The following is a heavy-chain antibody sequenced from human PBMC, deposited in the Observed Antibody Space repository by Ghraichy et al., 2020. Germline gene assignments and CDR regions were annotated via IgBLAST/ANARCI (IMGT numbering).Heavy chain of an antibody. CDR2: IIPIFGTA. CDR3: ARGEYSSGWLFDYYYYGMDV. D-gene: IGHD6-19*01. Sequence: SVKVSCKASGGTFSSYAISWVRQAPGQGLEWMGGIIPIFGTATYAQKFQGRVTITADESTSTAYMELSSLRSEDTAVYYCARGEYSSGWLFDYYYYGMDVWGQGTTVTVSS. CDR1: GGTFSSYA. J-gene: IGHJ6*02. V-gene: IGHV1-69*13.